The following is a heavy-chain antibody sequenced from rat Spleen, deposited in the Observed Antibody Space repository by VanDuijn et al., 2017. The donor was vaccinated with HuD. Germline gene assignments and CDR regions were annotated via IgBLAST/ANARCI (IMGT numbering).Heavy chain of an antibody. CDR3: TRATAEGIVSRFAY. Sequence: EVQLVESGGGLVQPGRSMRLSCAASGFTFSNYYMAWVRQAPRKGLEWVASISTGGGTTYYRDSVKGRFTISRDNAKSTLYLQMNSLRSEDTATYYCTRATAEGIVSRFAYWGQGTLVTVSS. CDR2: ISTGGGTT. J-gene: IGHJ3*01. D-gene: IGHD1-11*01. CDR1: GFTFSNYY. V-gene: IGHV5-25*01.